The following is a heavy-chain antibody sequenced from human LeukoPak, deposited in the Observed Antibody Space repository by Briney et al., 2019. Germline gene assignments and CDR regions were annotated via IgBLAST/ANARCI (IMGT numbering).Heavy chain of an antibody. CDR1: GFTFSSYA. V-gene: IGHV3-23*01. D-gene: IGHD3-10*01. CDR3: GRGMRDYYGLDY. J-gene: IGHJ4*02. CDR2: ISGSGSTT. Sequence: PGGSLRLSCAASGFTFSSYAMIWVRQAPGKGLEWVSAISGSGSTTHYADSVKGRFTISRDNAKNTLYLQMNRLTVEDTAVYYCGRGMRDYYGLDYWGQGFLVTVSS.